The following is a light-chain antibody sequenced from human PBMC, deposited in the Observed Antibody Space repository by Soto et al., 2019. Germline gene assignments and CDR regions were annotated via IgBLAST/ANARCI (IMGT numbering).Light chain of an antibody. CDR3: QQYNTWPRT. J-gene: IGKJ1*01. Sequence: EIVMTQSPDNLSVSLGQGATLSCRASQPISRNLAWYQQKPGQAPRLLIYGASTRATDIPARFSGGGSGTEFTLTISSLQSEDFAIYFCQQYNTWPRTFRQGTKVEVK. V-gene: IGKV3-15*01. CDR1: QPISRN. CDR2: GAS.